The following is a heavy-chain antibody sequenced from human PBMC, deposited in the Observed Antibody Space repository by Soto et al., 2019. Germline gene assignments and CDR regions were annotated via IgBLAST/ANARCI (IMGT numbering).Heavy chain of an antibody. J-gene: IGHJ4*02. CDR1: GYSFTSYW. CDR2: IYPGDSDT. CDR3: ARGGRRILEGKYSSSYYFDY. V-gene: IGHV5-51*01. D-gene: IGHD6-6*01. Sequence: GESLKISCKGSGYSFTSYWIGWVRQMPGKGLEWMGIIYPGDSDTRYSPSFQGQVTISADKSISTAYLQWSSLKASDTAMYYCARGGRRILEGKYSSSYYFDYWGQGTLVTVSS.